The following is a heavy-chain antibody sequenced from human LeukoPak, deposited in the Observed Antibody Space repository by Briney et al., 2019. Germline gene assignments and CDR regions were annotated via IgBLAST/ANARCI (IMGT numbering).Heavy chain of an antibody. Sequence: GASVKVSCKASGYTFTGYFMNWVRQAPGQGLEWMGWINPNSGGTNYAQKFQGRVTMTRDTSISTAYMELSRLRSDDTAVYYCARAGGYYDYVWGSYRYLYYFDYWGQGTLVTVSS. D-gene: IGHD3-16*02. CDR2: INPNSGGT. J-gene: IGHJ4*02. CDR3: ARAGGYYDYVWGSYRYLYYFDY. V-gene: IGHV1-2*02. CDR1: GYTFTGYF.